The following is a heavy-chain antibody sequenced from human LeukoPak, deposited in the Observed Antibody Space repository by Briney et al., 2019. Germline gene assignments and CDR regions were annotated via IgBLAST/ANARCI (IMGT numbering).Heavy chain of an antibody. CDR1: GFTFSAYW. V-gene: IGHV3-74*01. D-gene: IGHD4-17*01. Sequence: GGSLRLSCAASGFTFSAYWMHWVRQAPGKGLVWVSRIKSDGSDTSYADSVKGRFTISRDNAKNSLHLQMNSLRAEDAAVYYCARDYGDYWGQGTLVTVSS. CDR2: IKSDGSDT. J-gene: IGHJ4*02. CDR3: ARDYGDY.